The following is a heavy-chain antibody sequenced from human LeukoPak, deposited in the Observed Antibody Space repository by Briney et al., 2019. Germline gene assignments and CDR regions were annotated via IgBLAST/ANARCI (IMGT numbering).Heavy chain of an antibody. Sequence: GGSLRLSCAASGFTFSSYSMNWVRQAPGKRLEWVAVIWDDGNNKRYANSVNGRFTISRDNSENTLYLQMNGLTAEDTAMYYCARDSYQDYYGRFDPWGQGTLVIVSS. V-gene: IGHV3-33*08. CDR2: IWDDGNNK. J-gene: IGHJ5*02. D-gene: IGHD3-10*01. CDR3: ARDSYQDYYGRFDP. CDR1: GFTFSSYS.